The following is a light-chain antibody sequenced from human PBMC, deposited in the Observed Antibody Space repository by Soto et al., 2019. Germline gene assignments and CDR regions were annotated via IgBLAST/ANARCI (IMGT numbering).Light chain of an antibody. CDR3: QQYNNWRRT. Sequence: EIVMTQSPATLSVSPGERATLSCRASQSVSSNLAWYQQKPGQAPRLLIYGASTRATGIPARFSGSRSGTEFTLTISSLQSEDFAVYYCQQYNNWRRTFGPGTKVDIK. J-gene: IGKJ3*01. CDR2: GAS. CDR1: QSVSSN. V-gene: IGKV3-15*01.